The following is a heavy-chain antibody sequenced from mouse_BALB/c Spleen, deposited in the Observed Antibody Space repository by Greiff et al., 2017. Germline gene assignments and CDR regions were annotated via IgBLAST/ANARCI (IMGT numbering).Heavy chain of an antibody. V-gene: IGHV5-4*02. CDR2: ISDGGSYT. J-gene: IGHJ4*01. D-gene: IGHD1-3*01. CDR3: ARGGTGLRAMDY. Sequence: EVQLVESGGGLVKPGGSLKLSCAASGFTFSDYYMYWVRQTPEKRLEWVATISDGGSYTYYPDSVKGRFTISRDNAKNNLYLQMSSLKSEDTAMYYCARGGTGLRAMDYWGQGTSVTVSS. CDR1: GFTFSDYY.